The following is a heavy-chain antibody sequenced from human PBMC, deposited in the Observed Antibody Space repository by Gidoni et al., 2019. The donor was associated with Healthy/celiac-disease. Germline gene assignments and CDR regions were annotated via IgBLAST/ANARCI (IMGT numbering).Heavy chain of an antibody. Sequence: EVQLVESGGGLVKPGGSLRLSCAASGFPFSSYSMNWVRQAPGKGLEWVSSISSSSSYIYYADSVKGRFTISRDNAKNSLYLQMNSLRAEDTAVYYCARELPLTAMARGGMDVWGQGTTVTVSS. CDR3: ARELPLTAMARGGMDV. V-gene: IGHV3-21*01. J-gene: IGHJ6*02. D-gene: IGHD5-18*01. CDR2: ISSSSSYI. CDR1: GFPFSSYS.